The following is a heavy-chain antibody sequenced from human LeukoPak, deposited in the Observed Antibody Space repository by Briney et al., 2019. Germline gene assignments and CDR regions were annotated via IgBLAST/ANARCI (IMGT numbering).Heavy chain of an antibody. CDR3: ARVFRWGSPGAFDI. CDR1: GYTFTCYY. J-gene: IGHJ3*02. V-gene: IGHV1-2*02. Sequence: ASVKVSCKASGYTFTCYYMHWVRQAPGQGLEWMGWINPNSGGTNYAQKFQGRVTMTRDTSISTAYMELSRLRSDDTAVYYCARVFRWGSPGAFDIWGQGTMVTVSS. CDR2: INPNSGGT. D-gene: IGHD3-16*01.